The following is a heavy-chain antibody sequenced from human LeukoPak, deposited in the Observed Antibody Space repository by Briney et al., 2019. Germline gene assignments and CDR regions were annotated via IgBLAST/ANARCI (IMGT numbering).Heavy chain of an antibody. Sequence: GASVKVSCKASAYTFTGYYMHWVRQAPGQGLEWMGWINPNSGGTNYAQKFQGRVTMTRDTSISTAYMELSRLRSDDTAVYYCARDPNSGSYLFDIWGQGTMVTVSS. CDR1: AYTFTGYY. D-gene: IGHD1-26*01. J-gene: IGHJ3*02. CDR3: ARDPNSGSYLFDI. CDR2: INPNSGGT. V-gene: IGHV1-2*02.